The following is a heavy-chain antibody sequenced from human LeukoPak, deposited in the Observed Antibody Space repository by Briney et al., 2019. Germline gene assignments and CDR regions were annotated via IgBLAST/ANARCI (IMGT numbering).Heavy chain of an antibody. CDR1: GFTFSDYY. CDR3: ARGSSGLISAFDI. D-gene: IGHD6-19*01. V-gene: IGHV3-11*01. CDR2: ISSSGSTI. Sequence: NPGGSLRLSCAASGFTFSDYYMSWIRQAPGKGLEWVSYISSSGSTIYYADSVKGRFTISRDNAKNSLYLQMYSLRAEDTAVYYCARGSSGLISAFDIWGQGTMVTVSS. J-gene: IGHJ3*02.